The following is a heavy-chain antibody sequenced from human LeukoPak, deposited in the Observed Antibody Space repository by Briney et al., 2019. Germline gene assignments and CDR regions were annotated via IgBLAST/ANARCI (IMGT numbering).Heavy chain of an antibody. V-gene: IGHV3-48*01. J-gene: IGHJ6*03. CDR3: AKDEVVPGYYYTDV. Sequence: PRGSLRLSCATSGFTFSSHWMTWVRQAPGKGLEWVSYISSSGSTIYYADSVKGRFTISRDNSKNTMYLQMNSLNAEDTAVYYCAKDEVVPGYYYTDVWGRGTTVTISS. CDR1: GFTFSSHW. D-gene: IGHD2-2*01. CDR2: ISSSGSTI.